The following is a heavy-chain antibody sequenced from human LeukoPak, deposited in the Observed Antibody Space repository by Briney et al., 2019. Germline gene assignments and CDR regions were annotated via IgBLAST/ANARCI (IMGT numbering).Heavy chain of an antibody. CDR3: ARNLWGNNWFDP. J-gene: IGHJ5*02. CDR1: GDSITSGRYY. CDR2: IYSSGNT. D-gene: IGHD2/OR15-2a*01. Sequence: PSETLSLTCTVSGDSITSGRYYWSWIRQPAGKELEWIGRIYSSGNTDYHPYIVSLKSRVTLSLDTSKSQFFLDLTSVTAADTAVYYCARNLWGNNWFDPWGQGTLVTVSS. V-gene: IGHV4-61*02.